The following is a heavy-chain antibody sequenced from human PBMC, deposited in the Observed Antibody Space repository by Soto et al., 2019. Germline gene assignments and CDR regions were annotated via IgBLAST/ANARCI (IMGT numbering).Heavy chain of an antibody. CDR2: FDPEDGET. D-gene: IGHD6-13*01. CDR1: GYTLTELS. J-gene: IGHJ5*02. Sequence: VASVKVSCKVSGYTLTELSMHWVRQAPGKGLEWMGGFDPEDGETIYAQKFQGRVTMTEDTSTDTAYMELSSLRSEDTAVYYCATQQLIAAARWFDTWGQGTLVIVSS. V-gene: IGHV1-24*01. CDR3: ATQQLIAAARWFDT.